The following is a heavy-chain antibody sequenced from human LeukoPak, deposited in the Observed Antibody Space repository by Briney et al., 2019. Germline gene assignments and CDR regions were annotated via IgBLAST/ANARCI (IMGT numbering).Heavy chain of an antibody. V-gene: IGHV4-39*01. J-gene: IGHJ4*02. CDR2: IYYSGST. CDR1: GGPISSSTHY. CDR3: VRGSALRHYQY. Sequence: PSETLSLTCTVSGGPISSSTHYWGWIRRPPGKGLEWIGSIYYSGSTYYNPSLKSRVTVSVDTSKNQFSLNLSSVTAADTAVYYCVRGSALRHYQYWGQGTLVTVSS. D-gene: IGHD3-16*01.